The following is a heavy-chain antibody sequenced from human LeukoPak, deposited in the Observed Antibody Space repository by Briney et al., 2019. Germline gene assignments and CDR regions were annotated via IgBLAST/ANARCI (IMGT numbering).Heavy chain of an antibody. J-gene: IGHJ4*02. CDR1: GSTFSSYG. CDR3: AKDQRDTPDY. V-gene: IGHV3-30*18. Sequence: GGSLRLSCAASGSTFSSYGMHWVRQAPGKGLEWVAVISYDGSNKYYADSVKGRFTISRDNSKNTLYLQMNSLRAEDTAVYYCAKDQRDTPDYWGQGTLVTVSS. D-gene: IGHD5-18*01. CDR2: ISYDGSNK.